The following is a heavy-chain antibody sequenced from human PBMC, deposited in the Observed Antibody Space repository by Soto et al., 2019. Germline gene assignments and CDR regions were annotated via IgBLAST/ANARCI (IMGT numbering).Heavy chain of an antibody. V-gene: IGHV3-23*01. CDR3: VRDGTGENCTCMDV. Sequence: EVQLLESGGGLVQPGGSLRLSCAPSGFTFSSHAMSWVRQAPGKGLEWVSGISDSGGDTYYADSVKGRFTISRDSSKNTLYLQMNSLRDEVPTVYYCVRDGTGENCTCMDVWGQGTTVTVSS. CDR1: GFTFSSHA. D-gene: IGHD3-9*01. J-gene: IGHJ6*02. CDR2: ISDSGGDT.